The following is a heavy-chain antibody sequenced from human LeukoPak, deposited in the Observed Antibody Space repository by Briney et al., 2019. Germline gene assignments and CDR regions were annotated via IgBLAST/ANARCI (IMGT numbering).Heavy chain of an antibody. Sequence: SGTLSLTCGVSGASISRSTWWSWVRQPPEKGLEWIGEIDHNGNTNYSPSLKSRVTISVDKSNNQFSLKLNYVTAADTAVYYCASRGGGSGHPNYFDYWGQGTLVTVSS. D-gene: IGHD3-16*01. V-gene: IGHV4-4*02. CDR3: ASRGGGSGHPNYFDY. J-gene: IGHJ4*02. CDR1: GASISRSTW. CDR2: IDHNGNT.